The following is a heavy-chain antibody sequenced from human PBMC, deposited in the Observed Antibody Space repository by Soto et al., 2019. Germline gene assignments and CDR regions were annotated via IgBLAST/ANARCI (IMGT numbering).Heavy chain of an antibody. V-gene: IGHV5-51*01. J-gene: IGHJ4*02. CDR1: GYSFTSYW. Sequence: GXSLNISCKGSGYSFTSYWIGWLRQIPVKGLESMGIIYPGDSNTRYSPSFQGQVTISADKSISTAYLQWSSLKASDTAMYYCARQQGPGRLMVRGVRYVDYWGQGTLVTVSS. CDR2: IYPGDSNT. D-gene: IGHD3-10*01. CDR3: ARQQGPGRLMVRGVRYVDY.